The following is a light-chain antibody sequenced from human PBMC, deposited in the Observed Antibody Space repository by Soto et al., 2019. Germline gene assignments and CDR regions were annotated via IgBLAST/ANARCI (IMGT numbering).Light chain of an antibody. CDR2: AAS. J-gene: IGKJ1*01. CDR1: QSISIY. Sequence: DIQMTQSPSSLSASVGDRVTITCRASQSISIYLNWYQQIPGKAPKLLISAASSLQSGVPSRFSGSGSGTDFTLTISSLQPEDFATYYCQQTSNTLPWAFGQGTKVEIK. CDR3: QQTSNTLPWA. V-gene: IGKV1-39*01.